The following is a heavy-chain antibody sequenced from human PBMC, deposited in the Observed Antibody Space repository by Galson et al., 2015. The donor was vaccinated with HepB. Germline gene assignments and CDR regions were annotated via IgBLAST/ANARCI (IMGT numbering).Heavy chain of an antibody. Sequence: SLRLSCAASGFAVSSLYMSWVRQAPGKGLEWVSVIYSGGSTYYSDSVKGRFTISRDISKNTLYLQMNSLRVEDTAMYYCAADTHSSIRMDFWGQGTTVTVSS. CDR2: IYSGGST. V-gene: IGHV3-53*01. CDR1: GFAVSSLY. CDR3: AADTHSSIRMDF. J-gene: IGHJ6*02. D-gene: IGHD2-2*02.